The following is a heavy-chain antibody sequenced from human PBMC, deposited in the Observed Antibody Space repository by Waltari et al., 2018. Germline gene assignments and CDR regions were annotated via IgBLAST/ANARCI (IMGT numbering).Heavy chain of an antibody. CDR2: IYTSGST. Sequence: QVQLQESGPGLVKPSETLSLTCTVSGGSISSYYWSWIRQPAGKGLEWTGGIYTSGSTNYNPSLKSRVTMAVDAAKNQFSLKLSSVTAADTAVDYCAKGVGDPGMAGNGEGAFDIWGQGTMVTVSS. J-gene: IGHJ3*02. CDR3: AKGVGDPGMAGNGEGAFDI. V-gene: IGHV4-4*07. D-gene: IGHD6-19*01. CDR1: GGSISSYY.